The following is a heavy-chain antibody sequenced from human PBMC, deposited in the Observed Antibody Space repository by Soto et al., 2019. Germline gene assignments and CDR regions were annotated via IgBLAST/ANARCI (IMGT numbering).Heavy chain of an antibody. CDR3: ARGPVGDLTKEGYFAH. J-gene: IGHJ4*01. V-gene: IGHV4-34*02. D-gene: IGHD3-10*01. CDR1: GGSFSGYY. CDR2: ISQSGTI. Sequence: QVQLQQWGAGLLKPSETLSLTCAVYGGSFSGYYWNWIRQPPGKGLEWIGEISQSGTINYNPSLKSRATLPVDASKSQLSLRLTSVTVANTAVYYCARGPVGDLTKEGYFAHWGHRSLLNVSS.